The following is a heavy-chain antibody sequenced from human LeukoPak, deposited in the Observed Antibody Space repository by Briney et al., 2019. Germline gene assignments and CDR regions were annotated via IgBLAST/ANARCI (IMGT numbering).Heavy chain of an antibody. D-gene: IGHD2-2*01. CDR2: INSDGSST. CDR1: GFTFSSYW. Sequence: GGSLRLSCAASGFTFSSYWMHWVRQAPGKGLVWVSRINSDGSSTSYADSVKGRVTISRDNAKNTPYLQMNSLRAEDTAVYYCARVMLVVVPAAPPDYWGQGTLVTVSS. V-gene: IGHV3-74*01. J-gene: IGHJ4*02. CDR3: ARVMLVVVPAAPPDY.